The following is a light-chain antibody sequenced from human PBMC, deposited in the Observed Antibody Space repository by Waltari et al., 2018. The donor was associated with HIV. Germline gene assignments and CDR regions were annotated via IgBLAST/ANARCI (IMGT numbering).Light chain of an antibody. V-gene: IGKV1-12*01. CDR3: QQTNSFPHT. Sequence: DIQMIQSPSSVSASVGDGVTITCRASQAISNWLAWYQQRPGKAPRLLIYGASTLQSGVPSRFTGSGSGTDFTLTINSLQPEDFAIYYCQQTNSFPHTFGQGTEVDIK. CDR1: QAISNW. CDR2: GAS. J-gene: IGKJ2*01.